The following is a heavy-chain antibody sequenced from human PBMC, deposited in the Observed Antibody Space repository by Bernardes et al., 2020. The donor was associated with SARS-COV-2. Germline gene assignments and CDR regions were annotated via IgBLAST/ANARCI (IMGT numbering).Heavy chain of an antibody. Sequence: SETLSLTCTVSGGSISSYYWSWIRQPPGKGLEWIGYIYYSGSTNYNPSLKSRVTISVDTSKNQFSLKLSSMTAADTAVYYCARQVVTSYDNWFDPWGQGTLVTVSS. CDR3: ARQVVTSYDNWFDP. V-gene: IGHV4-59*01. D-gene: IGHD2-15*01. CDR1: GGSISSYY. CDR2: IYYSGST. J-gene: IGHJ5*02.